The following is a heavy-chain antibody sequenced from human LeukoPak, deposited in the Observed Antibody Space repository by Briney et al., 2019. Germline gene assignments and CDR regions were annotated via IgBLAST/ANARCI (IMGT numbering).Heavy chain of an antibody. V-gene: IGHV4-39*01. CDR2: IYYSWST. CDR1: GGSMSGSSYY. CDR3: ARHQCSGTRCYNFYFYGMDV. Sequence: SETLSLTCSVSGGSMSGSSYYWGWIRQPPGKGLEWIGTIYYSWSTHYNPSLKSRVTISVDTSKNQFSLKLSSVTAAYTAVYYCARHQCSGTRCYNFYFYGMDVWGQGTTVTVSS. D-gene: IGHD2-2*02. J-gene: IGHJ6*02.